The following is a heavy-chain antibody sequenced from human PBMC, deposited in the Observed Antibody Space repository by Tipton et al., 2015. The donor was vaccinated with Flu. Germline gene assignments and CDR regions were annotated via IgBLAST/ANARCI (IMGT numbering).Heavy chain of an antibody. CDR3: AKEKANYFDSSATAGVHWGLDV. V-gene: IGHV3-43D*04. D-gene: IGHD3-22*01. J-gene: IGHJ6*02. Sequence: SLRLSCATSGFTFEDYAMHWVRQVPGKGLEWVSLIYWNGDETYYADSVRGRFTISRDNSKSSLYLQMNNLRPEDTASYYCAKEKANYFDSSATAGVHWGLDVWGQGTTVTVSS. CDR1: GFTFEDYA. CDR2: IYWNGDET.